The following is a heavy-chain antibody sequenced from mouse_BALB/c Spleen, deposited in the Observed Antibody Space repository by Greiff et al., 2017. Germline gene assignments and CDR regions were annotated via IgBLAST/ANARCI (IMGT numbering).Heavy chain of an antibody. D-gene: IGHD3-2*01. J-gene: IGHJ4*01. V-gene: IGHV1-63*02. CDR1: GYTFTNYW. CDR3: AKTARATFAMDN. CDR2: IYPGGGYT. Sequence: QVQLQQSGAELVRPGTSVKISCKASGYTFTNYWLGWVKQRPGHGLEWIGDIYPGGGYTNYNEKFKGKATLTADTSSSTAYMQLSSLTSEDSAVYFCAKTARATFAMDNGGQGTSVTVSS.